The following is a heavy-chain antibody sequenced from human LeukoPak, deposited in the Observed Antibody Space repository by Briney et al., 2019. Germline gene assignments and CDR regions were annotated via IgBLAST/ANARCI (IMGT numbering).Heavy chain of an antibody. D-gene: IGHD3-3*01. V-gene: IGHV3-66*02. Sequence: GGSLRLSCAACGFTVSSNYMRWVRQAPGKGLEWVSVIYSGGSTYYADSVKGRFTISRDNSKNTLYLQMNSLRAEDTAVYYCARGLQYYDFWSGVQGAFDLWGQGTMLTVS. J-gene: IGHJ3*01. CDR1: GFTVSSNY. CDR3: ARGLQYYDFWSGVQGAFDL. CDR2: IYSGGST.